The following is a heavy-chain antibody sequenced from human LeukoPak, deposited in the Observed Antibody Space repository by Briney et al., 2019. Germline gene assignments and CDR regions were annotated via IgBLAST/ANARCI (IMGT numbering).Heavy chain of an antibody. V-gene: IGHV3-15*01. CDR3: TTELGLSFGVRYFDH. J-gene: IGHJ4*02. CDR2: IKSKIDGETT. Sequence: GGSLRLSCAASGFTFSNAWMSWVRQAPGKGLEWVGHIKSKIDGETTGYAAPVKGRFTISRDDSKNMLYLQMNSLKTEDTAVYYCTTELGLSFGVRYFDHWARELRPPSPQ. CDR1: GFTFSNAW. D-gene: IGHD3-10*01.